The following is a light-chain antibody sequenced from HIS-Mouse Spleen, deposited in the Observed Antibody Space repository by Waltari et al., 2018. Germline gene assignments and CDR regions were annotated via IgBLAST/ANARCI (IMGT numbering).Light chain of an antibody. CDR1: SRHSSYD. Sequence: QLVLTQSPSASASLGASVKLTCTLSSRHSSYDIAWHQQQPEKGPRYLMKLNSDGSHSKGDGIPDRFSGSSSGAERYLTISSLQSEDEADYYCQTWGTGWVFGGGTKLTVL. J-gene: IGLJ3*02. V-gene: IGLV4-69*01. CDR3: QTWGTGWV. CDR2: LNSDGSH.